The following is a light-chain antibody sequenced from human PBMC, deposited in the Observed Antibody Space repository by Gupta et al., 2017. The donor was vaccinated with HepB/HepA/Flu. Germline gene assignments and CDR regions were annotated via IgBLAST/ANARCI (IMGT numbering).Light chain of an antibody. Sequence: QSALTQPRSVSGSPGQSVTISCTGTSSDVGGYNYVSWYQQHPGKATQLMIYDVSKRPSGVSDRFSGSKAGNTASLTISGLQAEDDAEYYCCSYAGSYSWVFGGGTKLTVL. CDR3: CSYAGSYSWV. CDR1: SSDVGGYNY. J-gene: IGLJ3*02. V-gene: IGLV2-11*01. CDR2: DVS.